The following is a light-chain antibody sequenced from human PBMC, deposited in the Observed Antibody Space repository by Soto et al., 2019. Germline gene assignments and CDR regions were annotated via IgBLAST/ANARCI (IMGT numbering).Light chain of an antibody. V-gene: IGKV3-11*01. CDR1: QSVSYY. J-gene: IGKJ4*01. CDR3: QQRLTYPLT. Sequence: EIVLTQSPATLSLSPGERASLSCRASQSVSYYLAWYQQKPGQAPRLLIYDASNRATGIPARFSGSGSGTDFTLTSSILEPEVSAVYYCQQRLTYPLTFGGGTYV. CDR2: DAS.